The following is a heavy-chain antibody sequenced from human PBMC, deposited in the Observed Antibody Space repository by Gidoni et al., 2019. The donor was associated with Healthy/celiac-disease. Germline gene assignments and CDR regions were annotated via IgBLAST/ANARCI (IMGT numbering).Heavy chain of an antibody. CDR1: GFPFSSYA. D-gene: IGHD3-16*01. V-gene: IGHV3-23*01. CDR3: AKDPPPSFSDAFDI. J-gene: IGHJ3*02. Sequence: EVQLLESGGGLVQPGGSLRLSCASSGFPFSSYAMSWVRQAPGNGLEWVSAIRGSGGSTYYADAVKGRFTISRDKSKNTPYLQMNSLRAEDTAVYYCAKDPPPSFSDAFDIWGQGTMVTVSS. CDR2: IRGSGGST.